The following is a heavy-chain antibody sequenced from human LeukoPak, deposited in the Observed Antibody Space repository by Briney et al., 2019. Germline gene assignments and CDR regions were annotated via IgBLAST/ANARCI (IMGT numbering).Heavy chain of an antibody. CDR2: INSDGSGT. CDR3: ARDLSIRYCSSTSCHAVYGMDV. Sequence: GGSLRLSCAASGFTFSSYWMHWVRQAPGKGLVWVSRINSDGSGTSYADSVKGRFTISRDNAKNTLYLQMNSLRAEDTAVYYCARDLSIRYCSSTSCHAVYGMDVWGQGTTVTVSS. J-gene: IGHJ6*02. V-gene: IGHV3-74*01. CDR1: GFTFSSYW. D-gene: IGHD2-2*01.